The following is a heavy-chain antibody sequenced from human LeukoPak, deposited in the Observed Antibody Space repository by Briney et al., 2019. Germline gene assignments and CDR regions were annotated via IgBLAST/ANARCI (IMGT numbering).Heavy chain of an antibody. CDR2: INPSGSST. Sequence: ASVKVSCMASGYSFTSYYMHWVRQAPGQGLEWMGLINPSGSSTIYAQKFQGRVTMTEDTSTDTAYMELSSLRSEDTAVYYCATGPRWDCSSTSCRSFDYWGQGTLVTVSS. CDR1: GYSFTSYY. J-gene: IGHJ4*02. D-gene: IGHD2-2*01. V-gene: IGHV1-46*01. CDR3: ATGPRWDCSSTSCRSFDY.